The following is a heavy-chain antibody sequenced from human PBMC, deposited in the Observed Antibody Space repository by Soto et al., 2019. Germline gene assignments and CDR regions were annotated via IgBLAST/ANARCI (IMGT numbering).Heavy chain of an antibody. J-gene: IGHJ6*02. D-gene: IGHD2-15*01. CDR3: AHKGGRGAGMDV. Sequence: ASVKVSCTASGYTFTSYGISWVRQAPGQGLEWMGWISAYNGNTNYAQKLQSRVTITKDTSKNQVVLTMTNVDPVDTATYYCAHKGGRGAGMDVWGQGTTVTVSS. V-gene: IGHV1-18*01. CDR2: ISAYNGNT. CDR1: GYTFTSYG.